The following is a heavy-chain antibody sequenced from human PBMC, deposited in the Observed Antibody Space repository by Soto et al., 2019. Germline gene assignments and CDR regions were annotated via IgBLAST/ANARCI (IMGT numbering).Heavy chain of an antibody. CDR2: ISWNSGST. V-gene: IGHV3-9*01. CDR3: AALGGYDRVNYFDY. J-gene: IGHJ4*02. Sequence: PGGSLRLSCAASGFTFDDYAMHWVRQAPGKGLEWVSGISWNSGSTYYNPSLKSRVTISVDTSKNQFSLKLSSVTAADTAVYYCAALGGYDRVNYFDYWGQGTLVTVSS. D-gene: IGHD5-12*01. CDR1: GFTFDDYA.